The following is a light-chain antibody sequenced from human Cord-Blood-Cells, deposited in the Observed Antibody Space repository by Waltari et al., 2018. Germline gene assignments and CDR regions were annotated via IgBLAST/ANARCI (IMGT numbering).Light chain of an antibody. J-gene: IGKJ4*01. CDR3: QQRSNWPPLT. CDR2: DAS. Sequence: EIVLTQSPATLSLSPGERATLSCRASQSVSSYLAWYQQKPGQAPRLLIYDASNRATGIPARFRGSGSGTEFTLTISSLEPEEFAVYYCQQRSNWPPLTFGGGTKVEIK. CDR1: QSVSSY. V-gene: IGKV3-11*01.